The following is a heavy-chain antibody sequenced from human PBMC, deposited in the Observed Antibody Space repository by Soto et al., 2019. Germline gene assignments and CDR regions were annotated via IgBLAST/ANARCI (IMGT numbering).Heavy chain of an antibody. J-gene: IGHJ4*02. V-gene: IGHV4-30-2*01. CDR3: ASLIVPPDLGDY. CDR1: GGSISSGGYS. CDR2: IYHSGST. D-gene: IGHD2-2*01. Sequence: PSETLSLTCAVSGGSISSGGYSWSWIRQPPGKGLEWIGYIYHSGSTYYNPSLKSRVTISVDTSKNQFSLKLSSVTAADTAVYYCASLIVPPDLGDYWGQGTLVTVSS.